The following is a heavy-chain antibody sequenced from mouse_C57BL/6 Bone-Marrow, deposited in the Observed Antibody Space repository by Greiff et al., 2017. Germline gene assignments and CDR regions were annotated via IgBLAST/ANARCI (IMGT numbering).Heavy chain of an antibody. J-gene: IGHJ3*01. V-gene: IGHV1-18*01. Sequence: VQLQQSGPELVKPGASVKIPCKASGYTFTDYNMDWVKQSHGKSLEWIGDINPNNGGTIYNQKFKGKATLTVDTSSSTAYMQLSSLTSEDSAVYYCARGAVRTWFAYWGQGTLVTVSA. D-gene: IGHD1-1*01. CDR2: INPNNGGT. CDR3: ARGAVRTWFAY. CDR1: GYTFTDYN.